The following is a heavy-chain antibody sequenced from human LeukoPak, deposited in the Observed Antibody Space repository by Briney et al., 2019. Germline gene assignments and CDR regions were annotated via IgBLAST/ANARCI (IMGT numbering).Heavy chain of an antibody. CDR1: GGSISSSSYY. CDR3: AREGYSSSWYLRDAFDI. CDR2: IYYSGST. V-gene: IGHV4-39*07. J-gene: IGHJ3*02. D-gene: IGHD6-13*01. Sequence: PSETLSLTCTVSGGSISSSSYYWGWIRQPPGKGLEWIGSIYYSGSTYYNPSLKSRVTISVDTSKNQFSLKLSSVTAADTAVYYCAREGYSSSWYLRDAFDIWGQGTMVTVSS.